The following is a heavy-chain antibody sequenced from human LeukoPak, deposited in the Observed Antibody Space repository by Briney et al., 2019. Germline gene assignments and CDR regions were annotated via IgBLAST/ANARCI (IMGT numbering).Heavy chain of an antibody. Sequence: ASVKVSCKASGYTFTGYYMHWVRQAPGQGLEWMGWINPNSGGTNYAQKFQGRVTMTRDTSNSTAYMELSRLRSDDTAVYYCARDRVGGTMVRGVIITRGNWFDPWGQGTLVTVSS. V-gene: IGHV1-2*02. CDR2: INPNSGGT. D-gene: IGHD3-10*01. CDR3: ARDRVGGTMVRGVIITRGNWFDP. CDR1: GYTFTGYY. J-gene: IGHJ5*02.